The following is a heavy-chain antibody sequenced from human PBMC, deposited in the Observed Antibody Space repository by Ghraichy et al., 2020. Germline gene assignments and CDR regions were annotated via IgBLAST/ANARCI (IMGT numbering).Heavy chain of an antibody. V-gene: IGHV1-8*01. CDR3: ATRRDGYNYAFDF. D-gene: IGHD5-24*01. CDR2: MNPNSANT. Sequence: ASVKVSCKASGYTFTSYDINWVRQATGQGLEWMGWMNPNSANTGYAENYQGRVTMTRNASISTAYMELFSLRSEDTAVYYCATRRDGYNYAFDFWGQGTLVTVSS. CDR1: GYTFTSYD. J-gene: IGHJ4*02.